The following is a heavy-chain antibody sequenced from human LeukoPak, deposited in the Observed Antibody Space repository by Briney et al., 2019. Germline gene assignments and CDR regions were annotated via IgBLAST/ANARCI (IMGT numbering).Heavy chain of an antibody. CDR3: VRGSTYYDILTGYLYYFDY. J-gene: IGHJ4*02. CDR2: INWNGYNT. CDR1: GFTFDDYV. Sequence: VGSLRLSCAAPGFTFDDYVMNWVRQAPGKGLEWVSGINWNGYNTHYADSVKGRFTISRDNAKNSLYLQMNTLRAEDTAFYYCVRGSTYYDILTGYLYYFDYWGQGTLVTVPS. V-gene: IGHV3-20*04. D-gene: IGHD3-9*01.